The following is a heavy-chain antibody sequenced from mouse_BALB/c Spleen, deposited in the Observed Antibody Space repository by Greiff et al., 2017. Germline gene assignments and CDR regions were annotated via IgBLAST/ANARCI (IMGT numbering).Heavy chain of an antibody. D-gene: IGHD1-1*01. V-gene: IGHV14-3*02. CDR1: GFNIKDTY. Sequence: VQLQQSGAELVKPGASVKLSCTASGFNIKDTYMHWVKQRPEQGLEWIGRIDPANGNTKYDPKFQGKATITADTSSNTAYLQLSSLTSEDTAVYYCARPLYYGSSYDYWGQGTTLTVSS. CDR2: IDPANGNT. J-gene: IGHJ2*01. CDR3: ARPLYYGSSYDY.